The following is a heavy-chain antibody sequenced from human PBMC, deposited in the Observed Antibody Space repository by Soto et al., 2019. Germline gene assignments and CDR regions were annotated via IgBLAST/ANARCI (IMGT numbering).Heavy chain of an antibody. J-gene: IGHJ6*02. V-gene: IGHV1-69*01. CDR1: GGTFSSYA. Sequence: QVQLVQSGAEVKKPGSSVKVSCEASGGTFSSYAISWVRQAPGQGLEWMGGIIPMFGTANYAQKFQGRLTCTSAESTITGSMELSSLRSEATAVYYCARGALGVLTGINYYHYGLDVWGQGTTVTVSS. D-gene: IGHD3-9*01. CDR2: IIPMFGTA. CDR3: ARGALGVLTGINYYHYGLDV.